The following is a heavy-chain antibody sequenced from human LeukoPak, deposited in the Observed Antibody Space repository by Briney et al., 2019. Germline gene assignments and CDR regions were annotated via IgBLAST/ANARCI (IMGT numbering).Heavy chain of an antibody. CDR1: GFTFSSYA. Sequence: GSLRLSCAASGFTFSSYAMHWVRQAPGKGLEYVSAISSNGGSTYYANSVKGRFTISRDNSKNTLYLQMGSLRAEDMAVYYCARMGYNWNDVDYWGQGTLVTVSS. CDR3: ARMGYNWNDVDY. V-gene: IGHV3-64*01. D-gene: IGHD1-20*01. CDR2: ISSNGGST. J-gene: IGHJ4*02.